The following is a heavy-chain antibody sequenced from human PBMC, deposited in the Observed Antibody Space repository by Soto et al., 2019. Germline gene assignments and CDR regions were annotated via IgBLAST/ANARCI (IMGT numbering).Heavy chain of an antibody. CDR2: TSHNGGTV. D-gene: IGHD2-21*02. Sequence: EVQLLESGGGLIQPGGSLRLSCAASGFTFSNYAMTWVRQAPGKGLEWVSVTSHNGGTVYYADSVKGRFTISRDNSKNTLDLQMNSLRVEDTATYFCAKDLTAEDYPRGLFDFWGQGTLVTVSS. CDR1: GFTFSNYA. J-gene: IGHJ4*02. V-gene: IGHV3-23*01. CDR3: AKDLTAEDYPRGLFDF.